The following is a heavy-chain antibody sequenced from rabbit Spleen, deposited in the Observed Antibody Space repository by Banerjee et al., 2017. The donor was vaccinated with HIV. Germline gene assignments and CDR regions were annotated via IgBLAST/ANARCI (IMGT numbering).Heavy chain of an antibody. D-gene: IGHD8-1*01. J-gene: IGHJ4*01. CDR2: IDPLFINT. CDR1: GFDFSGYG. V-gene: IGHV1S7*01. CDR3: ARDGAGNSYFNL. Sequence: QLKESGGGLVTPGGTLKLSCKASGFDFSGYGMSWVRQAPGKGLEWIGYIDPLFINTYYASWVNGRFTISRDDAQNTLYLQLNSLTAADTATYFCARDGAGNSYFNLWGQGTLVTVS.